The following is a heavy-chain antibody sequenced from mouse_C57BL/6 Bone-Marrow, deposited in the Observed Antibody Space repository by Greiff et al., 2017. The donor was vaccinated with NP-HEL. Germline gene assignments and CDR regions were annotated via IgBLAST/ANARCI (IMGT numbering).Heavy chain of an antibody. CDR2: RRNKANDYTT. CDR1: GFTFSDFY. V-gene: IGHV7-1*01. Sequence: DVKLVESGGGLVQSGRSLRLSCATSGFTFSDFYMEWVRQAPGKGLEWIAARRNKANDYTTEYSASVKGRFIVSRDTSQSILYLQMNALRAEDTAIYYCARDAGGTYWGQGTSVTVSS. J-gene: IGHJ4*01. D-gene: IGHD3-1*01. CDR3: ARDAGGTY.